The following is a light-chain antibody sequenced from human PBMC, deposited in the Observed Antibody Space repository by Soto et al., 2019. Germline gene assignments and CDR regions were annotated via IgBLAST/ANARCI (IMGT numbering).Light chain of an antibody. J-gene: IGKJ1*01. Sequence: EIVLTQSPATLSLSPGERATLSCRASQSVSSYLAWYQQKPGQAPRLLIYDASNRATGIPARFSGSGSGTDFTLTISSLEPEAFAVYYCQQRSNWPPAWTFGQGTKVEIK. CDR2: DAS. CDR1: QSVSSY. V-gene: IGKV3-11*01. CDR3: QQRSNWPPAWT.